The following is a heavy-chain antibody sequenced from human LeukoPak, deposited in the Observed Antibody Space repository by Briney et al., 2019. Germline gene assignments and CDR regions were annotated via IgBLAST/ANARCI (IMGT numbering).Heavy chain of an antibody. D-gene: IGHD3-10*01. Sequence: GGSLRLSCAASGFTFSSYGMHWVRQAPGKGLEWVAFIRYDGSNKYYADSVKGRFTISRDNSKNTLYLQMNSLRAEDTAVCYCAKDSFYSGSGSYRNYYGMDVWGQGTTVTVSS. CDR3: AKDSFYSGSGSYRNYYGMDV. J-gene: IGHJ6*02. CDR1: GFTFSSYG. V-gene: IGHV3-30*02. CDR2: IRYDGSNK.